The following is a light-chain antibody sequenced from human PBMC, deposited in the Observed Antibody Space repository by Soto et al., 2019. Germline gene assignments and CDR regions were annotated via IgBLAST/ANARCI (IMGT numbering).Light chain of an antibody. J-gene: IGLJ1*01. CDR2: DNN. CDR1: SSNIGNNY. V-gene: IGLV1-51*01. Sequence: QSALTQPPSVSAAPGQKVTISCSGSSSNIGNNYVSWYQHLPGTAPKLLIYDNNKRPSGIPDRCSGSKSGTSATLGITGLQTGDEADYYCGTWDSSLSAGVFGTGTKVTVL. CDR3: GTWDSSLSAGV.